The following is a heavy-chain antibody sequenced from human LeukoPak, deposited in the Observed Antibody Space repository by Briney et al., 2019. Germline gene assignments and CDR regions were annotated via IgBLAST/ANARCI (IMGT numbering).Heavy chain of an antibody. CDR1: GFTFSSYG. CDR2: ILSDGSKE. D-gene: IGHD1-26*01. CDR3: AKCGSTFCDF. V-gene: IGHV3-33*06. J-gene: IGHJ4*02. Sequence: GGSLRLSCAASGFTFSSYGMHWVRQAPGKGLEWVAVILSDGSKEFYTDSVKGRFTISRDNSKNTLYLQMNSLRAEDTAVYYCAKCGSTFCDFWGQGTLVTVSS.